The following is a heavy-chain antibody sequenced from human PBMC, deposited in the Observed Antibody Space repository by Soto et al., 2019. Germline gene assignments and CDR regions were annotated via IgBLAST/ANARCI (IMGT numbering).Heavy chain of an antibody. CDR1: GFTFSSYG. CDR2: ISYDGSNK. J-gene: IGHJ4*02. Sequence: GGSLRLSCAASGFTFSSYGMHWVRQAPGKGLEWVAVISYDGSNKYYADSVKGRFTISRDNSKNTLYLQMNSLRAEDTAVYYCAKDTVAGTFGVYYFDYWGQGTLVTVS. D-gene: IGHD6-19*01. V-gene: IGHV3-30*18. CDR3: AKDTVAGTFGVYYFDY.